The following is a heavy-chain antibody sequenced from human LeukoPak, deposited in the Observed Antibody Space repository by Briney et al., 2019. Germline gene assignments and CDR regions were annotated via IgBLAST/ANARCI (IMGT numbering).Heavy chain of an antibody. V-gene: IGHV3-48*03. CDR1: GFTFSSYE. CDR3: ARGSSSWSLVFDY. Sequence: GGSLRLSCAASGFTFSSYEMNWVRQAPGKGLEWVSYISSYGSTIYYADSVKGRFTISRDNTKNSLYLQMKSLRAEDTAVYYCARGSSSWSLVFDYWGLGTLVTVSS. CDR2: ISSYGSTI. J-gene: IGHJ4*01. D-gene: IGHD6-13*01.